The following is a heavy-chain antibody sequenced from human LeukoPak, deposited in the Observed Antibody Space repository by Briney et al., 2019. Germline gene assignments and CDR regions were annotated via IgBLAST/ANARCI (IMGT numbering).Heavy chain of an antibody. CDR3: ARSHYYDSSGYYYHFDY. D-gene: IGHD3-22*01. J-gene: IGHJ4*02. CDR2: ISAYNGNT. V-gene: IGHV1-18*01. CDR1: GYTFTSYG. Sequence: EASVKVSCKASGYTFTSYGISWVRQAPGQGLEWMGWISAYNGNTNYAQKLQGRVTMTTDTSTSTAYMELRSLRSDDTAVYYCARSHYYDSSGYYYHFDYWGQGTLVTVSS.